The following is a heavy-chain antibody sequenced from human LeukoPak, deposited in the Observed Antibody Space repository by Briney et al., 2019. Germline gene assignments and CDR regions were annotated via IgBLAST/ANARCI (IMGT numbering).Heavy chain of an antibody. CDR3: ARVSGPDPYSSSAYFDY. V-gene: IGHV3-23*01. CDR2: ISGSGGST. J-gene: IGHJ4*02. D-gene: IGHD6-6*01. CDR1: GFTFSSYA. Sequence: PGGSLRLSCAASGFTFSSYAMSWVRQAPGKGLEWVSAISGSGGSTYYADSMKGRFTISRDNSKNTLYLQMNSLRAEDTAVYYCARVSGPDPYSSSAYFDYWGQGTLVTVSS.